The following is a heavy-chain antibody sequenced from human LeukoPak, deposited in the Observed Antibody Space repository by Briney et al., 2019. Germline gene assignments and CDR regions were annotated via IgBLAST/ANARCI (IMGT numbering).Heavy chain of an antibody. V-gene: IGHV3-23*01. Sequence: GGSLRLSRAASGFTFSYYAMSWVRQAPGKGLEWVSGIGGSNDITYYADSVKGRFTISRDNSKNTLYLQVNSLRAEDTAVYYCAKEFRGGWPFDHWGQGTLVTVSS. CDR2: IGGSNDIT. CDR1: GFTFSYYA. CDR3: AKEFRGGWPFDH. D-gene: IGHD6-19*01. J-gene: IGHJ4*02.